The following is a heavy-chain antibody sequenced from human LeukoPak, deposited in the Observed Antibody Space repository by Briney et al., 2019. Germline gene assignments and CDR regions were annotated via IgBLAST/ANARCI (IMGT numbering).Heavy chain of an antibody. CDR1: GGTFSSYA. CDR3: ATPPPRSYLDWLPFDY. D-gene: IGHD3-9*01. V-gene: IGHV1-69*06. CDR2: IIPIFGTA. J-gene: IGHJ4*02. Sequence: EASVKVSCKASGGTFSSYAISWVRQAPGQGLEWMGGIIPIFGTANYAQKFQGRVTITADKSTSTAYMELSSLRSEDTAVYYCATPPPRSYLDWLPFDYWGQGTLVTVSS.